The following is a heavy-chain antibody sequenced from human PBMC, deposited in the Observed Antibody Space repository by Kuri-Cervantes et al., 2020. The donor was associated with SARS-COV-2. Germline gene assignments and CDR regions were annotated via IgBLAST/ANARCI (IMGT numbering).Heavy chain of an antibody. CDR1: GGSISSYY. V-gene: IGHV4-59*08. Sequence: SETLSLTCTVSGGSISSYYWSWIRQPPGKGLEWIGYIYYSGSTNHNPSLKSRVTISVDTSKNQFSLKLSSVTAADTAVYYCARHEWEPYYFDYWGQGTLVTISS. D-gene: IGHD1-26*01. CDR3: ARHEWEPYYFDY. J-gene: IGHJ4*02. CDR2: IYYSGST.